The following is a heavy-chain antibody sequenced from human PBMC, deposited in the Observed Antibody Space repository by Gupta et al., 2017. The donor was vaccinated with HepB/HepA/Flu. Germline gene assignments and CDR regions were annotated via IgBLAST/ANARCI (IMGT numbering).Heavy chain of an antibody. Sequence: QVQLVQSGAEVKKPGSSVKVSCKASGGTLSSYAISWVRQAPGQGLEWMGGIIPIFGTANYAQKFQGRVTITADKSTSTAYMELSSLRSEDTAVYYCARDLRGDYDYYYYMDVWGKGTTVTVSS. D-gene: IGHD4-17*01. CDR3: ARDLRGDYDYYYYMDV. CDR1: GGTLSSYA. V-gene: IGHV1-69*06. CDR2: IIPIFGTA. J-gene: IGHJ6*03.